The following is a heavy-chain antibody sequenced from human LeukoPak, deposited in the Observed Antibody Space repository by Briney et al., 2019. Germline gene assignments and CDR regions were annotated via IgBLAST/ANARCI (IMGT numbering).Heavy chain of an antibody. Sequence: ASVKVSCKASGYTFTSYAMNGVRQAPGQGLEGMGWINTNTGNPTDAQGFTGRFVFSLDTSVSTAYLQISSLKAEDTAVYYCAMGVRGEADYWGQGTLVTVSS. CDR1: GYTFTSYA. CDR3: AMGVRGEADY. CDR2: INTNTGNP. J-gene: IGHJ4*02. D-gene: IGHD3-10*01. V-gene: IGHV7-4-1*02.